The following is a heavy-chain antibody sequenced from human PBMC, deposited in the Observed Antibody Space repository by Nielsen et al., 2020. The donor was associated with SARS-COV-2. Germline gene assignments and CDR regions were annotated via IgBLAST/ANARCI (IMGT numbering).Heavy chain of an antibody. CDR3: AGTAMVTSYYYYMDV. CDR1: GGSISSGDYY. CDR2: IYYSGST. J-gene: IGHJ6*03. Sequence: SETLSLTCTVSGGSISSGDYYWNWVRQHPGKGLEWIGYIYYSGSTYYNPSLKSRVTISVDTSKNQFSLKLSSVTAADTAVYYCAGTAMVTSYYYYMDVWGKGTTVTVSS. D-gene: IGHD5-18*01. V-gene: IGHV4-31*03.